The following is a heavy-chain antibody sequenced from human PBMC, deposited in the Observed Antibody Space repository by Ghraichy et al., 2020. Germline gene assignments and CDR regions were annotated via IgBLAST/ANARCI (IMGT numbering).Heavy chain of an antibody. J-gene: IGHJ4*02. V-gene: IGHV3-11*06. D-gene: IGHD3-9*01. CDR1: GFTFSDYY. CDR2: ISSSSSYT. Sequence: GGSLRLSCAASGFTFSDYYMSWIRQAPGKGLEWVSYISSSSSYTNYADSVKGRFTISRDNAKNSLYLQMNSLRAEDTAVYYCARAGYSGSATRTHDYWGQGTLVTVSS. CDR3: ARAGYSGSATRTHDY.